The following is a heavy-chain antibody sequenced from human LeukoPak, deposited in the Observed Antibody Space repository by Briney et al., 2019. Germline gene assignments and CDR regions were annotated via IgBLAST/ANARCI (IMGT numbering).Heavy chain of an antibody. J-gene: IGHJ3*01. V-gene: IGHV3-30*02. Sequence: GGSLRLSCAASGFIFRTYGMHWARQAPGKGLEWGTFIRYDGSDKYCADSVKGRFTISRDNTKNPLLLQMKSPQVQERAVYYCAKRADYYDSSRALYDAFDLWGQGTMVTVSS. CDR1: GFIFRTYG. CDR2: IRYDGSDK. D-gene: IGHD3-16*01. CDR3: AKRADYYDSSRALYDAFDL.